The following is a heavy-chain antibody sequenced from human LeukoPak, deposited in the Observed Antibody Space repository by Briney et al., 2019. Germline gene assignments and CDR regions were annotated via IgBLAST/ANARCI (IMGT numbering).Heavy chain of an antibody. CDR3: AKEATGSGGFDY. Sequence: ASVKVSCKASGYTFTGYHLHWVRQAPGQGLEWMGSINLDRRITHYAAKFQGRVTMTWDTSITTGYKDLTRLNSDDTALYFCAKEATGSGGFDYWGQGTLVTVSA. D-gene: IGHD3-10*01. J-gene: IGHJ4*02. CDR1: GYTFTGYH. CDR2: INLDRRIT. V-gene: IGHV1-2*02.